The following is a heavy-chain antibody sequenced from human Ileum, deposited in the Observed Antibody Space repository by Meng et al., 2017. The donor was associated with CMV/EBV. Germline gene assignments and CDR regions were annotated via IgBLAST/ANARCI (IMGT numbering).Heavy chain of an antibody. V-gene: IGHV7-4-1*02. CDR2: INTNTGNP. D-gene: IGHD1-26*01. J-gene: IGHJ4*02. CDR1: GYTFTRNN. Sequence: QVHLVQSGAEVKKVGASVKSACQTSGYTFTRNNIIWVRQAPGQGPEWMGWINTNTGNPTYAQGFTGRFVFALDTSVNTAYLQITSLKPEDTAVYYCARDGLSGRYFDYWGQGSLVTVSS. CDR3: ARDGLSGRYFDY.